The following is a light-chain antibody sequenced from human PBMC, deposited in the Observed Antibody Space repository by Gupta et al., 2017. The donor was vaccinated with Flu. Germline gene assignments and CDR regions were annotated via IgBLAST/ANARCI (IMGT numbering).Light chain of an antibody. CDR3: MQGTHWRPYA. CDR2: MVS. J-gene: IGKJ2*01. Sequence: EVVMTQSPLSLVVTLGQPASISCRSSHSLVYSDGNSSLTWFQQRPGHSPRRLIYMVSKRDSGVPDRFSGSGSGTDVTLKISRVEAEDIGLYYCMQGTHWRPYAFGQGTKLEIK. CDR1: HSLVYSDGNSS. V-gene: IGKV2-30*01.